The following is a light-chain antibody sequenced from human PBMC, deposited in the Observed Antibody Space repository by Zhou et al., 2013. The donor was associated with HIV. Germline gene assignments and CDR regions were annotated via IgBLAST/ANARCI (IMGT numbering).Light chain of an antibody. CDR2: GAS. Sequence: QLTQSPYSLSASVGDRITISCRASQGISNYLAWYQQKPGKAPKLLISGASTLQSGVPSRFSGSGSGTDFTLTISSLQPEDFATYYCHQFKVHPRSFGQGYQAGDQT. CDR1: QGISNY. V-gene: IGKV1-9*01. J-gene: IGKJ2*03. CDR3: HQFKVHPRS.